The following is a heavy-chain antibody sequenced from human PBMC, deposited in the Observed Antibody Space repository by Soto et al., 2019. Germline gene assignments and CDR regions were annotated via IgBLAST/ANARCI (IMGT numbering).Heavy chain of an antibody. D-gene: IGHD5-12*01. CDR1: GFSLTSGVG. V-gene: IGHV2-5*02. Sequence: QITLKESGPTLVRPPQTLTLTCTFSGFSLTSGVGVGWIRHPPGKALEWRALIYWVDDKRYSPSLKNRLTIPTDTSKHQVVLTLTNLGPVDTATYFCAHIDPEIVTVGGQDGFDSWGQGTLVTVSS. CDR2: IYWVDDK. J-gene: IGHJ4*02. CDR3: AHIDPEIVTVGGQDGFDS.